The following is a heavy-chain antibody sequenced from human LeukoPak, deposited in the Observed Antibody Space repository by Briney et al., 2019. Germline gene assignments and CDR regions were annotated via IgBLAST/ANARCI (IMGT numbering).Heavy chain of an antibody. Sequence: GGSLRLSCAASGFTLSSYEMNWVRLAPGKGLEWISYISRTGNSIYYADSVKGRFTISRDSAKNSLYLQMNSLRAEDTAVYYCARGPYSSNWYVDYWGQGTLVTAAS. CDR1: GFTLSSYE. V-gene: IGHV3-48*03. J-gene: IGHJ4*02. CDR2: ISRTGNSI. D-gene: IGHD6-13*01. CDR3: ARGPYSSNWYVDY.